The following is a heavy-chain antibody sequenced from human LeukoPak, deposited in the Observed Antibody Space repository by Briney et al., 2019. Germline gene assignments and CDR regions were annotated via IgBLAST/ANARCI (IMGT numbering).Heavy chain of an antibody. V-gene: IGHV4-34*01. Sequence: SETLSLTCAVYGGSFSGYYWTWIRQPPGKGLEWIGEIKHSGSTKYNPSLKSRVTMSVDTSKNQFSLKLTSVTAADTAVYYCARAPVRFLEWPDAFDIWGQGTMVTVSS. J-gene: IGHJ3*02. CDR1: GGSFSGYY. CDR3: ARAPVRFLEWPDAFDI. CDR2: IKHSGST. D-gene: IGHD3-3*01.